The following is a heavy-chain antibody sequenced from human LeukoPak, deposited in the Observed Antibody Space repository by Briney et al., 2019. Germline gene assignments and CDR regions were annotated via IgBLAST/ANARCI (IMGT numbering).Heavy chain of an antibody. J-gene: IGHJ6*03. CDR2: IRSKAYGGTT. CDR3: TRDWATTSGTTYYYYYMDV. D-gene: IGHD1-1*01. CDR1: GFTFGDYA. V-gene: IGHV3-49*03. Sequence: GGSLRLSCTASGFTFGDYAMSWIRQAPGKGLEWVCFIRSKAYGGTTEYAASVKGRFTISRDDSKSIAYLQMNSLKTEDTAVYYCTRDWATTSGTTYYYYYMDVWGKGTTVTVSS.